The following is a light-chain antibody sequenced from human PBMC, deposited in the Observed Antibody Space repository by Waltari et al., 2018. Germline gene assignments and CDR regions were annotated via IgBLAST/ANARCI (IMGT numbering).Light chain of an antibody. CDR3: SAYAGNDLVI. CDR2: EVS. V-gene: IGLV2-14*01. CDR1: RRDVGSYNY. Sequence: QSALTQPASVSGSPGPPITTSCPGTRRDVGSYNYVSWYQQHPGKAPKLMIYEVSNRPSGLSDRFSGSKSGNTASLTISELQAEDEADYYCSAYAGNDLVIFGGGTKLTVL. J-gene: IGLJ2*01.